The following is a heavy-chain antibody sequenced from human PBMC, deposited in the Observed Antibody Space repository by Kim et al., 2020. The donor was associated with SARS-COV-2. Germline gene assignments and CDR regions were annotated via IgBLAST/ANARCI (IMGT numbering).Heavy chain of an antibody. CDR2: IIPIFGTA. J-gene: IGHJ4*02. V-gene: IGHV1-69*13. Sequence: SVKVSCKASGGTFSSYAISWVRQAPGQGLEWMGGIIPIFGTANYAQKFQGRVTITADESTSTAYMELSSLRSEDTAVYYCARSQTIFGVVVIPAGFDYWGQGTLVTVSS. CDR3: ARSQTIFGVVVIPAGFDY. D-gene: IGHD3-3*01. CDR1: GGTFSSYA.